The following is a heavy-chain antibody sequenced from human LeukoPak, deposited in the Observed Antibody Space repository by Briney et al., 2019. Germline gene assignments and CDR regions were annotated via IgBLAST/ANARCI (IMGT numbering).Heavy chain of an antibody. J-gene: IGHJ5*02. D-gene: IGHD6-13*01. CDR3: ASGGYSSSWYPVPYNWFDP. CDR1: GFTFSSYG. Sequence: GGSLRLSCAASGFTFSSYGMHWVRQAPGKGLEWVAVIWYDGSNKYYADSVKGRFIISRDNSKNTLYLQMNSLRAEDTAVYYCASGGYSSSWYPVPYNWFDPWGQGTLVTVSS. V-gene: IGHV3-33*01. CDR2: IWYDGSNK.